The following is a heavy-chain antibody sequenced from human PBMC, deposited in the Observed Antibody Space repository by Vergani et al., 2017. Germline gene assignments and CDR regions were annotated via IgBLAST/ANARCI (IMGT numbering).Heavy chain of an antibody. Sequence: QVQLVQSGAEVKKPGASVKVSCKASGYTFTSNGISWVRQAPGQGLEWMGWISAYNGTTNYAQKLQGRVTMTTDTSTSTAYTELRSLRSDDTAVYYCARDFLWFGEVSGYFDYWGQGTLVTVSS. CDR2: ISAYNGTT. J-gene: IGHJ4*02. CDR1: GYTFTSNG. V-gene: IGHV1-18*01. D-gene: IGHD3-10*01. CDR3: ARDFLWFGEVSGYFDY.